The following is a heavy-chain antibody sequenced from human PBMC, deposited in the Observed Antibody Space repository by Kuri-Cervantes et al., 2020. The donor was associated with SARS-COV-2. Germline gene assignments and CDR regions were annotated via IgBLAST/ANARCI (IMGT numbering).Heavy chain of an antibody. CDR3: AKEIHGGDYAFWSGSPNFDS. CDR2: ITGRGDST. D-gene: IGHD3-3*01. CDR1: GLTFSSYV. V-gene: IGHV3-23*01. J-gene: IGHJ4*02. Sequence: GESLKISCAASGLTFSSYVMSWVRQAPGKGLEWVSSITGRGDSTYLADSVKGRFTVSRDNSKNTLNLQMNSLRAEDTAVYYCAKEIHGGDYAFWSGSPNFDSWGQGTLVTVSS.